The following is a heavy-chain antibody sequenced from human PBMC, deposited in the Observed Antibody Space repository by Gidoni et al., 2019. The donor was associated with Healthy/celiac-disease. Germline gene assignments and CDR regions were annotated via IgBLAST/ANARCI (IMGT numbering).Heavy chain of an antibody. Sequence: QVQLVESGGGVVQPGRSLILSCAASGSTFSSYAMHWVRQAPGKGLEWVAVISYDGSNKYYADSVKGRFTISRDNSKNTLYLQMNSLRAEDTAVYYCARSPISQWLVSRGVDYWGQGTLVTVSS. CDR3: ARSPISQWLVSRGVDY. D-gene: IGHD6-19*01. CDR2: ISYDGSNK. J-gene: IGHJ4*02. V-gene: IGHV3-30-3*01. CDR1: GSTFSSYA.